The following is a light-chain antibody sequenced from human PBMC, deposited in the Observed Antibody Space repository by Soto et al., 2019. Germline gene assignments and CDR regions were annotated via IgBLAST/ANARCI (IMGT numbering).Light chain of an antibody. CDR3: QTWGTDSVV. V-gene: IGLV4-69*01. J-gene: IGLJ2*01. CDR2: VKSDGSH. Sequence: QPVLTQSPSASASLGASVKFTCTLSSGHSSYVIAWHQQQPEKGPRYLMKVKSDGSHNKGDGIPDRFSGSSSGAERYLTISSLQSEDEADYYCQTWGTDSVVFGGGTKLTVL. CDR1: SGHSSYV.